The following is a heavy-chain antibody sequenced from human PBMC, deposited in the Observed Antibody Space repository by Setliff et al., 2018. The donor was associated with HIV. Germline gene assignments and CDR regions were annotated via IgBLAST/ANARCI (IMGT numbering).Heavy chain of an antibody. Sequence: ASVKVSCKASGYTFTSYHIHWVRQAPGQGLEWMGIVIPSTGDTNYAQNFQGRVTMTRDTSTNTVYMDLSSLKSEDTAVYYCVREASGGYFDYWGQGTLVTVSS. V-gene: IGHV1-46*01. CDR3: VREASGGYFDY. CDR1: GYTFTSYH. CDR2: VIPSTGDT. J-gene: IGHJ4*02. D-gene: IGHD6-25*01.